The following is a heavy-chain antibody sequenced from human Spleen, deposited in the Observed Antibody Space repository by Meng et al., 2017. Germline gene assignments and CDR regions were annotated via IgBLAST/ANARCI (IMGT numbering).Heavy chain of an antibody. D-gene: IGHD6-13*01. V-gene: IGHV3-15*01. J-gene: IGHJ4*02. CDR3: ATGAAAADH. CDR2: IKRNSDGGTI. CDR1: GLSFSDAW. Sequence: QRVGSGGGLAQRGGSLRLSCVASGLSFSDAWMSWVRQAPGKGLEWVGRIKRNSDGGTIDYAAPVKGRFTISRDDSKNTLYLQMDSLITEDTAVYFCATGAAAADHWGQGTLVTVSS.